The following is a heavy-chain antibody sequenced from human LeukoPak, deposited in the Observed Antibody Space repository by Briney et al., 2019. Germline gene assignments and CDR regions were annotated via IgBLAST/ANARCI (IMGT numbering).Heavy chain of an antibody. D-gene: IGHD4-17*01. Sequence: SGTLSLTCTVSGDSISGADYYWSWIRQPPGKGLEWIAYVYYSGSTYYNPSLKSRLTISVDTSKNQFSLKLNSVTAADTAVYYCARGGGGSSTVTTYWFDPWGQGALVTVSS. CDR2: VYYSGST. CDR3: ARGGGGSSTVTTYWFDP. J-gene: IGHJ5*02. V-gene: IGHV4-30-4*01. CDR1: GDSISGADYY.